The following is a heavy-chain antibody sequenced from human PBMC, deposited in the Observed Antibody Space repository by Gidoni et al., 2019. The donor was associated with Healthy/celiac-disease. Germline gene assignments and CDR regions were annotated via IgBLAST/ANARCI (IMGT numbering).Heavy chain of an antibody. CDR1: GGSISSYY. CDR2: IYYSGST. CDR3: ARSYSSSWYIDY. J-gene: IGHJ4*02. Sequence: QVQLQESGPGLVKPSETLSHTCTVSGGSISSYYWSWIRQPPGKGLEWIGYIYYSGSTNYNPSLKSRVTISVDTSKNQFSLKLSSVTAADTAVYYCARSYSSSWYIDYWGQGTLVTVSS. D-gene: IGHD6-13*01. V-gene: IGHV4-59*01.